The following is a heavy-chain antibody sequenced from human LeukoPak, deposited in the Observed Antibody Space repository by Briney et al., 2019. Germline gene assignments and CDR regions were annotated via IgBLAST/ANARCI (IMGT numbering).Heavy chain of an antibody. D-gene: IGHD6-19*01. J-gene: IGHJ4*02. V-gene: IGHV4-34*01. CDR3: ARGQDSSGWFGTLNY. Sequence: SETLFLTCAVYGGSFSGYYWSWIRQPPGKGLEWIGEINHGGSTNCNPSLKSRVTISVDTSKNQFSLKLSSVTAADTAVYYCARGQDSSGWFGTLNYWGQGTLVTVSS. CDR1: GGSFSGYY. CDR2: INHGGST.